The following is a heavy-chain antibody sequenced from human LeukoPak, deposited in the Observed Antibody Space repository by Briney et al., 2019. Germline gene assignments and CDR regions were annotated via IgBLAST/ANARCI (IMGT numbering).Heavy chain of an antibody. J-gene: IGHJ4*02. Sequence: PSETLSLTCTVSGGSISSYYWSWIRQPPGKGLEWIGYIYYSGSTNYNPSLKSRVTISVDTSKNQFSLKLSSVTAADTAVYYCARCRIAVAGTGTFDYWGQGTLVTVSS. CDR3: ARCRIAVAGTGTFDY. CDR1: GGSISSYY. V-gene: IGHV4-59*08. CDR2: IYYSGST. D-gene: IGHD6-19*01.